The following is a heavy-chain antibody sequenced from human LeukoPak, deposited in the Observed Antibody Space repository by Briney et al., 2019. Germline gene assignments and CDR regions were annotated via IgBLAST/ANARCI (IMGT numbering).Heavy chain of an antibody. D-gene: IGHD3-3*01. CDR3: ASSSWSGSLDY. CDR1: GGSISSYY. Sequence: SETLSLTCTVSGGSISSYYWSWIRQPPGKGLEWIGYIYYSGSTNYNPSLKSRVTISVDTSKNQFSLKLSSVTAADTAVYYCASSSWSGSLDYWGQGTLVTVSS. V-gene: IGHV4-59*01. CDR2: IYYSGST. J-gene: IGHJ4*02.